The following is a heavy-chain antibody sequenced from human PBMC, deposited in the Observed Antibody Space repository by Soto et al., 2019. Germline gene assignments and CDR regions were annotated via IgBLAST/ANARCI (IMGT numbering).Heavy chain of an antibody. J-gene: IGHJ4*02. D-gene: IGHD3-10*01. CDR2: INHSGST. CDR1: GGSFSGYY. Sequence: QVQLQQWGAGLLKPSETLSLTCAVYGGSFSGYYWSWIRQPPGKGLEWIGEINHSGSTNYNPSLKSRVTISVDTSKNQFSLKLSSVTAADTAVYYCARGIGYYGSGSYFPSRYWGQGTLVTVSS. CDR3: ARGIGYYGSGSYFPSRY. V-gene: IGHV4-34*01.